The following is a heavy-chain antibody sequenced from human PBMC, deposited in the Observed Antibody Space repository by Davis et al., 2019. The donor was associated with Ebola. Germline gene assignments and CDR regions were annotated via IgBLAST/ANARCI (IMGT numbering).Heavy chain of an antibody. CDR3: ARGGYCSSTSCYRYLDY. D-gene: IGHD2-2*01. V-gene: IGHV3-30-3*01. CDR2: ISYDGSNK. J-gene: IGHJ4*02. Sequence: PGGSLRLSCAASGFTFSSYAMHWVRQAPGKGLEWVAVISYDGSNKYYADSVKGRFTISRDNSKNTVYLQMNSLRAEDTAVYYCARGGYCSSTSCYRYLDYWGQGTLVTVSS. CDR1: GFTFSSYA.